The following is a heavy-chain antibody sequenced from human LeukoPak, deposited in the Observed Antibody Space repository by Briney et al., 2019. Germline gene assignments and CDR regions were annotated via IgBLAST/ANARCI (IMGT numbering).Heavy chain of an antibody. V-gene: IGHV3-30*04. Sequence: PGGSLRLSCAASGFTFSSYAMHWVRQAPGKGLGWVAVISYDGSNKYYADSVKGRFTISRDNSKNTLYLQMNSLRAEDTAVYYCARDDPPSAGLDGYNDYWGQGTLVTVSS. CDR1: GFTFSSYA. CDR3: ARDDPPSAGLDGYNDY. CDR2: ISYDGSNK. J-gene: IGHJ4*02. D-gene: IGHD5-24*01.